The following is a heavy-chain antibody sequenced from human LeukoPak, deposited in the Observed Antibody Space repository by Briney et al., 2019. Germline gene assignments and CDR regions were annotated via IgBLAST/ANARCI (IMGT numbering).Heavy chain of an antibody. D-gene: IGHD1-26*01. J-gene: IGHJ3*02. CDR2: IYLDDSDT. CDR3: ARSYSGTYLKAFDI. V-gene: IGHV5-51*01. Sequence: GESLKISCKGSGYNFTNYWIGWVRQMPGKGLECMGIIYLDDSDTRNSSSFQGQVTISADKSISTAYLQWSNLKASDTAMYYCARSYSGTYLKAFDIWGQGTMVTVSS. CDR1: GYNFTNYW.